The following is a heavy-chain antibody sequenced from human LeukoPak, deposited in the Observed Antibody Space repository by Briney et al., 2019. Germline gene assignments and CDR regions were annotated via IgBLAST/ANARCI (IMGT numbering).Heavy chain of an antibody. CDR2: IYYSGST. V-gene: IGHV4-59*01. J-gene: IGHJ4*02. D-gene: IGHD6-6*01. Sequence: SETLSLTCTVSGGPISSYYWSWIRQRPGKGLEWIGYIYYSGSTNYNPPLKSRVTISVDTSKNQFSLKLSSVTAADTAVYYCARFRLDGIAAPNWGQGTLVTVSS. CDR1: GGPISSYY. CDR3: ARFRLDGIAAPN.